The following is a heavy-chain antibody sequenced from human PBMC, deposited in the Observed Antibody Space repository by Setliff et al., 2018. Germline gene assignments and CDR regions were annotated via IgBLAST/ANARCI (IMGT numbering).Heavy chain of an antibody. CDR3: ARAHPSRMIVVVRAYYYFDY. Sequence: SETLSLTCTVSGGSISSGSYYWSWIRQPAGKGLEWIGHIYTSGSTNYNPSLKSRVTVSVDASKNQFSLKLSSVTAADTAVYYCARAHPSRMIVVVRAYYYFDYWGQGTLVTVSS. J-gene: IGHJ4*02. D-gene: IGHD3-22*01. CDR1: GGSISSGSYY. V-gene: IGHV4-61*09. CDR2: IYTSGST.